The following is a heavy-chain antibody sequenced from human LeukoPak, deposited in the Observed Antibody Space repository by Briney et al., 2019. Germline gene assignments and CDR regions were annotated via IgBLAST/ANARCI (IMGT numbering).Heavy chain of an antibody. CDR1: GAPFIGRH. D-gene: IGHD1-7*01. CDR3: ARGRANWDYVFDY. Sequence: SETLPLTCVLSGAPFIGRHWSWIRQTPGKGLEWIGEINHTGNTNYNPSLKSRVTISVDTSKNQFSLRLTSVTAADTAVYYCARGRANWDYVFDYWGQGTLVTVS. CDR2: INHTGNT. J-gene: IGHJ4*02. V-gene: IGHV4-34*01.